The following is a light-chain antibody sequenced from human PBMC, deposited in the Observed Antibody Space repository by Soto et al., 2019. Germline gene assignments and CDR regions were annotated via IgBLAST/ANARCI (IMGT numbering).Light chain of an antibody. J-gene: IGKJ4*01. CDR3: QLYNNWLT. CDR2: GAS. V-gene: IGKV3-15*01. Sequence: EVGMTQSPDTLSVFPGERVTLSSRASESVGSNLAWYQQKPGQAPRLLIYGASTRATGVPARFSGAGSGTDFTLTISSLQSEDFALYYCQLYNNWLTFGGGTKVEIE. CDR1: ESVGSN.